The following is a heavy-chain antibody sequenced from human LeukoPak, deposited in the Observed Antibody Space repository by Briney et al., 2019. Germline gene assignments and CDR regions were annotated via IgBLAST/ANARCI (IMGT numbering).Heavy chain of an antibody. J-gene: IGHJ4*02. V-gene: IGHV4-31*03. CDR1: GGSISSGTDY. D-gene: IGHD5-24*01. CDR3: ARADMATVFDF. Sequence: SKTLSLTCTVSGGSISSGTDYWSWIRQHPGKGLEWIGYISYSGSTYYNPSLKTRLTVSVDTSKNQFSLKLDSVTAADTAFYYCARADMATVFDFWGRGTLVTVSS. CDR2: ISYSGST.